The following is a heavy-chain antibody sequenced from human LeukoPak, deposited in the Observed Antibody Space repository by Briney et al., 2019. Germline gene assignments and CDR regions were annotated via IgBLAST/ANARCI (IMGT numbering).Heavy chain of an antibody. CDR2: IYAGGST. J-gene: IGHJ6*03. Sequence: GGSLRLSCAASGFTVSSNYTTWVRQAPGKGLEWVSVIYAGGSTYYADSVKGRFTISRDNSKNTLYLLMNNLRAEDTAVYYCARAQRGDYMDVWGKGTTVTISS. CDR3: ARAQRGDYMDV. CDR1: GFTVSSNY. D-gene: IGHD6-25*01. V-gene: IGHV3-53*01.